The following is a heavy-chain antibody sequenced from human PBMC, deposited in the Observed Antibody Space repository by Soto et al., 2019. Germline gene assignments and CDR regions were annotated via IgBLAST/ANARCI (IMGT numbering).Heavy chain of an antibody. J-gene: IGHJ5*02. Sequence: GGSLRLSCAASGFTFSSYSMNWVRQAPGKGLEWVSSISSSSSYIYYADSVKGRFTISRDNAKNSLYLQMNSLRAEDTAVYYCATGGEQLAPYNWFDPWGQGTLVTV. CDR2: ISSSSSYI. D-gene: IGHD6-6*01. V-gene: IGHV3-21*01. CDR1: GFTFSSYS. CDR3: ATGGEQLAPYNWFDP.